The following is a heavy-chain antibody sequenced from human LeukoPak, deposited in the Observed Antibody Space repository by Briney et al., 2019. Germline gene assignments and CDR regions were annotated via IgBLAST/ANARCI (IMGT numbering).Heavy chain of an antibody. J-gene: IGHJ4*02. CDR2: ISYDGSNK. CDR3: AKLYYYDSSGYYGTFDY. V-gene: IGHV3-30*18. CDR1: GFSFSNYG. D-gene: IGHD3-22*01. Sequence: GGSLRLSCVASGFSFSNYGMHWVRQAPGKGLEWVAVISYDGSNKYYADSVKGRFTISRDNSKNTLYLQMNSLRAEDTAVYYCAKLYYYDSSGYYGTFDYWGQGTLVTVSS.